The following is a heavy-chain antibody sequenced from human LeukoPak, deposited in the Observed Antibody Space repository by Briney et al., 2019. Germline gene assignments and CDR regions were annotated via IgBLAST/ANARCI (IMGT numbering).Heavy chain of an antibody. J-gene: IGHJ5*02. Sequence: SETLSLTCAVYGGSFSGYYWSWIRQPPGKGLEWIGEINHSGSTNYTPSLKSRVTISVDTSKNQFSLKLSSVTAADTAVYYCARAISARSSWTNGNWVDPWGQGTLVTVSS. D-gene: IGHD6-13*01. V-gene: IGHV4-34*01. CDR3: ARAISARSSWTNGNWVDP. CDR1: GGSFSGYY. CDR2: INHSGST.